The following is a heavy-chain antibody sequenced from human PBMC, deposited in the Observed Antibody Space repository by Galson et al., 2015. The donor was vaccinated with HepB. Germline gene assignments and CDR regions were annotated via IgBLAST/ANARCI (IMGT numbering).Heavy chain of an antibody. D-gene: IGHD2-2*01. Sequence: SLRLSCAASGFRFSNYGMHWVRQAPRKGLEWVSAIQSDGSKKYYADSVEGRFTISRDDSKNTVYLQMDSLTAEDTAVYYCARDDCYSPSCLNVWGEGTAVTVPS. J-gene: IGHJ6*04. CDR2: IQSDGSKK. CDR3: ARDDCYSPSCLNV. CDR1: GFRFSNYG. V-gene: IGHV3-33*01.